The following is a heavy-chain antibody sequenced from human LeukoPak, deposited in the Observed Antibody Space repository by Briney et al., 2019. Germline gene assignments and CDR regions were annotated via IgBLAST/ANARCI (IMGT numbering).Heavy chain of an antibody. D-gene: IGHD6-19*01. J-gene: IGHJ5*02. CDR1: GLTFSNYA. Sequence: GGSLRLSCAASGLTFSNYAMSWVRQAPGKGLEWVAVISYDGSNKYYADSVKGRFTISRDNSKNTLYLQMNSLRAEDTAVYYCAKEGYSSGWYYHPPLNWFDPWGQGTLVTVSS. CDR2: ISYDGSNK. CDR3: AKEGYSSGWYYHPPLNWFDP. V-gene: IGHV3-30*18.